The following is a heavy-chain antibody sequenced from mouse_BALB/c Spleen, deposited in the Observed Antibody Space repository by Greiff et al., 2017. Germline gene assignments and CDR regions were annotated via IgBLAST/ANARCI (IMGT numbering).Heavy chain of an antibody. CDR1: GYAFSSYW. CDR3: ARADDSSYYYAMDY. J-gene: IGHJ4*01. D-gene: IGHD2-4*01. V-gene: IGHV1-80*01. Sequence: QVQLQQSGAELVRPGSSVKISCKASGYAFSSYWMNWVKQRPGQGLEWIGQIYPGDGDTNYNGKFKGKATLTADKSSSTAYMQLSSLTSEDSAVYVCARADDSSYYYAMDYWGQGTSVTVSS. CDR2: IYPGDGDT.